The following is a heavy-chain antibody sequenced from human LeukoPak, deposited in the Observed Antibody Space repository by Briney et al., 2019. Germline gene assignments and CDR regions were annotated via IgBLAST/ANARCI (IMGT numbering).Heavy chain of an antibody. CDR3: AKDLQQLVPSPNFDY. J-gene: IGHJ4*02. V-gene: IGHV3-74*01. CDR2: ISTDGYTT. Sequence: GGSMRLSCAASGLAFSAYKMHWVRQAPRKGLVWVSRISTDGYTTDYADFVQGRFTASRDNTKNTWSLEMNSLRAEDTAVYYCAKDLQQLVPSPNFDYWGQGTLVTVSS. D-gene: IGHD6-13*01. CDR1: GLAFSAYK.